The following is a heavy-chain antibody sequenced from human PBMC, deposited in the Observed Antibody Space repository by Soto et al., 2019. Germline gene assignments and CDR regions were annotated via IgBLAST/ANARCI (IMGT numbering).Heavy chain of an antibody. CDR2: ISGSGGST. D-gene: IGHD6-13*01. V-gene: IGHV3-23*01. CDR1: GFTFSSYA. J-gene: IGHJ4*02. CDR3: AYSSTPFDY. Sequence: PGGSLRLSCAASGFTFSSYAMSWVRQAPGKGLEWVSAISGSGGSTYYADSVKVRFTISRDNSKNTLYLQMTSLRAEDSSVYYCAYSSTPFDYWGQGTLVTVSS.